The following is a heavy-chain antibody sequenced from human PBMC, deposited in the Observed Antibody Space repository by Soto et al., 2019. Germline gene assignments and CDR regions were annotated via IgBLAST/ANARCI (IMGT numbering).Heavy chain of an antibody. V-gene: IGHV1-69*01. CDR1: GGTFSSYA. J-gene: IGHJ4*02. Sequence: QVQLVQSGAEVKKPGSSVKVSCKASGGTFSSYAISWVRQAPGQGLEWLGGIIPIFGTANYAQKFPGRVTIAADESTSTAYMERSSLRSEDTAVYYCARGARNYYDSSGYSGEIDYWGQGTLVTVSS. D-gene: IGHD3-22*01. CDR3: ARGARNYYDSSGYSGEIDY. CDR2: IIPIFGTA.